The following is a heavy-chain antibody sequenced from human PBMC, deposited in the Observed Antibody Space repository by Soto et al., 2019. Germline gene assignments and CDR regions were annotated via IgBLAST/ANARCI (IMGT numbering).Heavy chain of an antibody. CDR2: IYYSGST. J-gene: IGHJ4*02. CDR3: SRPGNYGSGSYLYYLDY. D-gene: IGHD3-10*01. Sequence: SETLSLTCTVSVGSLSISSYYWGWIRQPPGKGLEWIGSIYYSGSTYYNPSLKSRVTISVDTSQNQFSLKLSYVTDADTAVYFCSRPGNYGSGSYLYYLDYWGQSTPVTVSS. V-gene: IGHV4-39*01. CDR1: VGSLSISSYY.